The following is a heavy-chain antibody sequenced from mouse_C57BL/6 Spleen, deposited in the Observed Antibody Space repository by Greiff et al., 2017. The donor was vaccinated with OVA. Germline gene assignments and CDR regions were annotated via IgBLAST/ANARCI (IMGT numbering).Heavy chain of an antibody. CDR1: GYAFSSYW. D-gene: IGHD1-1*01. Sequence: VMLVESGAELVKPGASVKISCKASGYAFSSYWMNWVKQRPGKGLEWIGQIYPGDGDTNYNGKFKGKATLTADKSSSTAYMQLSSLTSEDSAVYFCARSKYGSSYYYYAMDYWGQGTSVTVSS. CDR3: ARSKYGSSYYYYAMDY. CDR2: IYPGDGDT. J-gene: IGHJ4*01. V-gene: IGHV1-80*01.